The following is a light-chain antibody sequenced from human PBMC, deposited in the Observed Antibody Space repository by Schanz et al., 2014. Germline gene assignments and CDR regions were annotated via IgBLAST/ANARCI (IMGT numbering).Light chain of an antibody. CDR2: GAS. CDR3: QQYANSRT. Sequence: EVVLTQSPGTLSLSPGERATLSCRASQSVSSNSLAWYQQTPGQAPRLLIYGASSRATGIPDRFSGSGSGTDFTLTISRLEPEDFAVYYCQQYANSRTFGQGTTVEIK. V-gene: IGKV3-20*01. J-gene: IGKJ1*01. CDR1: QSVSSNS.